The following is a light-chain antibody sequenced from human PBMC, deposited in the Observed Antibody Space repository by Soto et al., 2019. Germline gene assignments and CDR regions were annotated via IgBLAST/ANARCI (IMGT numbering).Light chain of an antibody. CDR2: GAT. CDR1: QGVSSAY. Sequence: EIVLTQSPGTLSLSPGERATLSCRASQGVSSAYLAWYQQKPGQAPSLLIYGATDRSTGIPDRFSGSGSETDFTLTISRLEPEDFAVYYCQLYGSSPPSFTFGPGTKVYI. CDR3: QLYGSSPPSFT. V-gene: IGKV3-20*01. J-gene: IGKJ3*01.